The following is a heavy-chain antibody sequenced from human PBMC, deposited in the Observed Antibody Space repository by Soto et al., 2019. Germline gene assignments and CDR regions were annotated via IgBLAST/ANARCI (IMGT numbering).Heavy chain of an antibody. D-gene: IGHD3-10*01. V-gene: IGHV3-13*01. CDR2: IGTAGDT. CDR3: AREDRDYGSGRGSYGMDV. CDR1: GFTFSSYD. J-gene: IGHJ6*02. Sequence: GGSLRLSCAASGFTFSSYDMHWVRQATGKGLEWVSAIGTAGDTYYPGSVKGRFTISRENAKNSLYLQVNSLRAGDTAVYYCAREDRDYGSGRGSYGMDVWGQGTTVTVSS.